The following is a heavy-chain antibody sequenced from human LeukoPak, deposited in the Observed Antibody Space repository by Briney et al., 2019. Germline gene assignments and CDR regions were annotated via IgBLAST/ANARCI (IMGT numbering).Heavy chain of an antibody. Sequence: GGSLRLSCAASGFTVSSNYMSWVRQAPGKGLEWVSILYSAGATYYADSMKGRFTISRDNSKNTLYLQVNSLGVEDTAVYYCASGGTGARKFYSDPFHHWGQGTLVTVSS. V-gene: IGHV3-53*01. CDR2: LYSAGAT. D-gene: IGHD2-15*01. J-gene: IGHJ4*02. CDR1: GFTVSSNY. CDR3: ASGGTGARKFYSDPFHH.